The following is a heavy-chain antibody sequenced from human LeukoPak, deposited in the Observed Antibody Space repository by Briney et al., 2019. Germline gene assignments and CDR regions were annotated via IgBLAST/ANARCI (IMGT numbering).Heavy chain of an antibody. CDR3: ARVRSAAGNPPFDY. V-gene: IGHV4-34*01. CDR2: INHSGST. CDR1: GGSFSGYY. D-gene: IGHD6-13*01. Sequence: SETLSLTCAVYGGSFSGYYWSWIRQPPGKGLEWIGEINHSGSTNYNPSLKSRVTISVDTSKNQFSLKLSSVTAADTAVYYCARVRSAAGNPPFDYWGQGTLVTVSS. J-gene: IGHJ4*02.